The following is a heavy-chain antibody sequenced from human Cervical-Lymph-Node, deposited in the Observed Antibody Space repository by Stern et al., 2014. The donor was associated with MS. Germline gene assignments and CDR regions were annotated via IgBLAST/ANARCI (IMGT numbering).Heavy chain of an antibody. D-gene: IGHD6-19*01. V-gene: IGHV3-33*01. CDR1: GFSFSNYG. CDR3: ARSDSSGWGRFVY. J-gene: IGHJ4*02. CDR2: IWYDGSIK. Sequence: VQLVEYGGGVVQPGRSLRLSCAASGFSFSNYGMHWVRQTPGKGLEWVSVIWYDGSIKRYADSVNGRFTISRDNSRNTLYLQMDSLRAEDTAVYYCARSDSSGWGRFVYWGQGTLVTVSS.